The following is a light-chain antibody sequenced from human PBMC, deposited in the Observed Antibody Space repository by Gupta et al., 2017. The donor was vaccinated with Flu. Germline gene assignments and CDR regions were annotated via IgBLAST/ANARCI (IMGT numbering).Light chain of an antibody. CDR1: SSDIGFDNY. J-gene: IGLJ3*02. CDR2: EVN. Sequence: MIISCTGTSSDIGFDNYISWYQQHPGKTPKLIIFEVNNRPAGIASRFSGSKSANTASLTISGRQKEDEADYYCSSVTETNARVFGGGTKVTVL. V-gene: IGLV2-14*01. CDR3: SSVTETNARV.